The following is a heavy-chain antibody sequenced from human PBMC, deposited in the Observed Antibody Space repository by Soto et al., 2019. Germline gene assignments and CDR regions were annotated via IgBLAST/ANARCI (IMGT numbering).Heavy chain of an antibody. D-gene: IGHD2-15*01. V-gene: IGHV1-18*01. CDR1: GYTFTSYG. Sequence: QVQLVQSGAEVKKPGASVKVSCKASGYTFTSYGISWVRQAPGQGLEWMGWISAYNGKTNYAQKLQGRVTMTTDTSTSTADMELRSLRSDDTAVYYCARDRGSSYWDYFFDYWGQGTLVTVSS. CDR2: ISAYNGKT. J-gene: IGHJ4*02. CDR3: ARDRGSSYWDYFFDY.